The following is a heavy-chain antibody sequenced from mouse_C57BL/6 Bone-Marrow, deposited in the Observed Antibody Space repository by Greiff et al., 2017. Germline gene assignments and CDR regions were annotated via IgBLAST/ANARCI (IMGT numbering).Heavy chain of an antibody. CDR2: ISSGSSTI. CDR3: GGVEWLFAY. V-gene: IGHV5-17*01. J-gene: IGHJ3*01. CDR1: GFTFSDYG. Sequence: EVKLVESGGGLVKPGGSLKLSCAASGFTFSDYGMHWVRQAPEKGLEWVAYISSGSSTIYSADTVKGRFTISRYNAKITLCLQMTSLRSEDTAMYYCGGVEWLFAYWGQGTLVTVSA.